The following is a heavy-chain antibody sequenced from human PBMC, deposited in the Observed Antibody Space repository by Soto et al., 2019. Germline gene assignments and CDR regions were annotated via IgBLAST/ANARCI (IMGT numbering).Heavy chain of an antibody. V-gene: IGHV4-4*02. J-gene: IGHJ4*02. CDR2: IYHRGNT. D-gene: IGHD3-22*01. Sequence: SETLSLTCVVCGGSISSSNWWSWVRQPPGKGLEWIGEIYHRGNTNYNPSLKSRVTISVDTSKNQFSLKLSSVTAADTAVYYCARDTYYYDSSGYPTPEPYWGQGTLVTVSS. CDR3: ARDTYYYDSSGYPTPEPY. CDR1: GGSISSSNW.